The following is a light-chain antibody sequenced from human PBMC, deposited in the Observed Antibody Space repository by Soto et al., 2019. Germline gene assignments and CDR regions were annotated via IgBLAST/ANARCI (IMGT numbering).Light chain of an antibody. V-gene: IGLV6-57*03. J-gene: IGLJ2*01. CDR1: SGSIASNF. Sequence: NFMLTQPHSVSESRGKTVTISCTRSSGSIASNFVQWFQQRPGSAPRTVIYEDKQRLSGVPDRFSGSIDSSSNSASLTISRLRTEDEADYYCQSSDSAFQVFGGGTKVTVL. CDR3: QSSDSAFQV. CDR2: EDK.